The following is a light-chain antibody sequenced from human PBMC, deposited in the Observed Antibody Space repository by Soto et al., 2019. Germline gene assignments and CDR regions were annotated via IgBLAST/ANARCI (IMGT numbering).Light chain of an antibody. J-gene: IGKJ3*01. Sequence: EIVLTQSPGTLSLSPGERATLSCRASQSVSRSYLAWYQQKPGQAPRLLIYGASSRATGIPDRFSGGGSGTEFTLTISRLEPEDFAVYYCQQYGSSLFTFGPGTKVDIK. CDR2: GAS. CDR1: QSVSRSY. CDR3: QQYGSSLFT. V-gene: IGKV3-20*01.